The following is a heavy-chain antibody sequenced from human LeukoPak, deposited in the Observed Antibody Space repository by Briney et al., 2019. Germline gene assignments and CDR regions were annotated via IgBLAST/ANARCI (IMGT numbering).Heavy chain of an antibody. J-gene: IGHJ4*02. CDR2: ISSSSSYI. Sequence: GGSLRLSCAASGFTFSSHSMNWVRQAPGKGLEWVSSISSSSSYIYYADSVKGRFTISRDNAKNSLYLQMNSLRAEDTAVYYCARDRGWTSGGSCYLYWGQGTLVTVSS. D-gene: IGHD2-15*01. CDR1: GFTFSSHS. V-gene: IGHV3-21*01. CDR3: ARDRGWTSGGSCYLY.